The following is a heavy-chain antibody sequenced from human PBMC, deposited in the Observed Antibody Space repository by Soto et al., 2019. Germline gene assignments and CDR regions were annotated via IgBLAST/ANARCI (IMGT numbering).Heavy chain of an antibody. CDR3: AKDRHPDGLWAFDH. CDR2: IYGNGRTT. D-gene: IGHD2-8*01. V-gene: IGHV3-23*01. Sequence: GGSLRLSRSAFGFTFYTGGMTWVRQAPGKGLEWVSSIYGNGRTTFYADSVRGRFTISKDFSRATLYLQMNGLRVEDTATYYCAKDRHPDGLWAFDHWGRGTLVTVSS. CDR1: GFTFYTGG. J-gene: IGHJ4*01.